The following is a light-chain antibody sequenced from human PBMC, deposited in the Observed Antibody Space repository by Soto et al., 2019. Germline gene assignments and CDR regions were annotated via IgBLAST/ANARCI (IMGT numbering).Light chain of an antibody. Sequence: DIVLTQSPGTLSLCPGERATLSCRASQYINTRLAWYQHRPGQAPRLLIYQTSIRAAGIPARFSASGTGTDFTLTISDVQPEDFAVYYCHQRQSWPRTFGQGTKVDTK. CDR1: QYINTR. CDR2: QTS. J-gene: IGKJ1*01. V-gene: IGKV3-11*01. CDR3: HQRQSWPRT.